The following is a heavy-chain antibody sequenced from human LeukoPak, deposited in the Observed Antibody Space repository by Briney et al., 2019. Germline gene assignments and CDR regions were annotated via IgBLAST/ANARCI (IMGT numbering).Heavy chain of an antibody. Sequence: PSETLSLTCAVYGGSFSGYYWSWIRQPPGKGLEWIGEINHSGSTNYNPSLKSRVTISVDTSKNQFSLKLSSVTAADTAVYYCARRIVAGTVNWFDPWGQGTLVTVSS. J-gene: IGHJ5*02. V-gene: IGHV4-34*01. D-gene: IGHD6-19*01. CDR3: ARRIVAGTVNWFDP. CDR2: INHSGST. CDR1: GGSFSGYY.